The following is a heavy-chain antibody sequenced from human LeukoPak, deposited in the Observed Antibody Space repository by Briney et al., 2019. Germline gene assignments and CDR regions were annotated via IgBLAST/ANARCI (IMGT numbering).Heavy chain of an antibody. J-gene: IGHJ4*02. D-gene: IGHD2-2*01. V-gene: IGHV4-34*01. Sequence: PSETLSLTCALYGGSFSGYYWSWIRQPPGKGLEWIGEINHSGSTNYNPSLKSRVTISVDTSKNQFSLKLSSVTAADTAVYYCARGRGVVVPAAINYWGQGTLVTVSS. CDR1: GGSFSGYY. CDR2: INHSGST. CDR3: ARGRGVVVPAAINY.